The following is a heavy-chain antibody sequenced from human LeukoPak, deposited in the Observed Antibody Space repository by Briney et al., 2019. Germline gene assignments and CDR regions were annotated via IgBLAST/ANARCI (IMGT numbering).Heavy chain of an antibody. CDR2: IRGGGANT. J-gene: IGHJ4*02. Sequence: GGSLRLSCAASGFTFSSYAMSWLRPAPGKGLEGVSGIRGGGANTYYAGSVKGRFTISRDNSKNTLYLQMNSLRAEDTAVYYCAKGPAKGSPYYFDYWGQGTLVTVSS. V-gene: IGHV3-23*01. D-gene: IGHD4/OR15-4a*01. CDR3: AKGPAKGSPYYFDY. CDR1: GFTFSSYA.